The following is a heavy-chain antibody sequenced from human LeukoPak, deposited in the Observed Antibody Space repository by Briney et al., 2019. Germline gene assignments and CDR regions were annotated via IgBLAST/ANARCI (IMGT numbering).Heavy chain of an antibody. J-gene: IGHJ3*02. CDR3: ARDPFPWLVRFGAFDI. V-gene: IGHV3-7*01. Sequence: GGSLRLSCAASGLTFSSYWMSWVRQAPGKGLEWVANIKQDGSEKYYVDSVKGRFTISRDNAKNSLYLQMNSLRAEDTAVYYCARDPFPWLVRFGAFDIWGQGTMVTVSS. CDR2: IKQDGSEK. D-gene: IGHD6-19*01. CDR1: GLTFSSYW.